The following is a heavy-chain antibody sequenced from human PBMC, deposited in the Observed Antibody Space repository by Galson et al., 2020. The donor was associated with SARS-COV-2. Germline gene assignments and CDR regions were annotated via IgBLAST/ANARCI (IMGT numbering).Heavy chain of an antibody. CDR1: GYSFTNYW. V-gene: IGHV5-51*01. CDR3: ARHGASSGWYEGIDY. Sequence: GESLKISCRTSGYSFTNYWIGWVRQMPGKGLEWMGIIYPDDSYTIYRPSFQGQVTISADKSISTAFLQWSSLKASDTAIYYCARHGASSGWYEGIDYWGQGTLVTVSS. J-gene: IGHJ4*02. D-gene: IGHD6-19*01. CDR2: IYPDDSYT.